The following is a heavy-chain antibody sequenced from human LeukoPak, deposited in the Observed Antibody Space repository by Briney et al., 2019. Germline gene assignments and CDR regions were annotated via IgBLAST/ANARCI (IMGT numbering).Heavy chain of an antibody. J-gene: IGHJ4*02. V-gene: IGHV1-2*02. CDR1: GYTFTGNY. CDR2: INPNSGGT. Sequence: GASVKVSCKASGYTFTGNYIHWVRQAPGQGLEWMGWINPNSGGTNYRQKFEGRVTMTRDTSISTAYMELSRLRSEDTAVYYCARVSSGLADYFDYWGQGTLVTVSS. CDR3: ARVSSGLADYFDY. D-gene: IGHD3-22*01.